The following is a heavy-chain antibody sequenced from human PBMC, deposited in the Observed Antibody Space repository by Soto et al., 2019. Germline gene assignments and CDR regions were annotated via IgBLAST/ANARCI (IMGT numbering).Heavy chain of an antibody. CDR2: VSNDGRNT. CDR1: GFTLSDYA. D-gene: IGHD6-19*01. Sequence: VQLVESGGGVVQPGRSLRLSCAASGFTLSDYAMHWVRQAPGKGLEWVAVVSNDGRNTHYADSVKGRFTISRDSSKNTVSLEMTSLRAEDTDVYYCAKGGRQWLVTSDFNYWGQRALVTVSS. CDR3: AKGGRQWLVTSDFNY. J-gene: IGHJ4*02. V-gene: IGHV3-30*18.